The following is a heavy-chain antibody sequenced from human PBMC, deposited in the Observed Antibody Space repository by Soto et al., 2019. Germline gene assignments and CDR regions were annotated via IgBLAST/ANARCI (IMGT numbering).Heavy chain of an antibody. CDR2: INSDGSST. CDR3: ARVVGPKYQLLYYFDY. CDR1: GFTFSSYW. D-gene: IGHD2-2*01. V-gene: IGHV3-74*01. Sequence: GGSLRLSCAASGFTFSSYWMHWVRQAPGKGLVWVSRINSDGSSTSYADSVKGRFTISRDNAKNTLYLQMNRLRAEDTAVYYCARVVGPKYQLLYYFDYWGQGTLVTVSS. J-gene: IGHJ4*02.